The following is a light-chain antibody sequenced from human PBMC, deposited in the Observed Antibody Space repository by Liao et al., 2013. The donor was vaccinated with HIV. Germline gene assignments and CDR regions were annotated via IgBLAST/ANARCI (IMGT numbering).Light chain of an antibody. Sequence: SYELTQPPSVSVAPGKTASITCGGNNVASNSVHWYQQKPGQAPVLVIYYDTDWPSGIPERFSGSNSGNTATLTISRVEAGDEADYYCQVWDSSSDLYVFGTGTKVTVL. CDR3: QVWDSSSDLYV. V-gene: IGLV3-21*04. CDR2: YDT. J-gene: IGLJ1*01. CDR1: NVASNS.